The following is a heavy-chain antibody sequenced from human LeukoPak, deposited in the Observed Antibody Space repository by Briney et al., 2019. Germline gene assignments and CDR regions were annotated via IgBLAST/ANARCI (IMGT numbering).Heavy chain of an antibody. Sequence: PGGSLRLSCAASGFTFSSYAMSWVRQAPGKGLEWVSAISGSGGSTYYADSVKGRFTISRDNAKNTLYLQMNSLRAEDTAVYYCARDLELYYGSGSQGFDYWGQGTLVTVSS. CDR3: ARDLELYYGSGSQGFDY. CDR1: GFTFSSYA. J-gene: IGHJ4*02. D-gene: IGHD3-10*01. V-gene: IGHV3-23*01. CDR2: ISGSGGST.